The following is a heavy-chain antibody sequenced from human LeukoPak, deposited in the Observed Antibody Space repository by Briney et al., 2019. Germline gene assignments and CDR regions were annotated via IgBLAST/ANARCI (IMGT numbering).Heavy chain of an antibody. V-gene: IGHV1-24*01. Sequence: GASVKVSCKVSGYTLTELSMHWVRQAPGKGLEWMGGFDPEDGETIYAQKFQGRVTMTEDTSTDTAYMELSSLRSEDTAVYYCATSGGVMATIVAFDIWGQGTPVTVSS. J-gene: IGHJ4*02. CDR3: ATSGGVMATIVAFDI. CDR2: FDPEDGET. CDR1: GYTLTELS. D-gene: IGHD5-24*01.